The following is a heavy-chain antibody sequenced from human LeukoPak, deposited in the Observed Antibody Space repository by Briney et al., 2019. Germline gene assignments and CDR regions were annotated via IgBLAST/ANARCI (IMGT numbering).Heavy chain of an antibody. CDR1: GGSSSSYY. V-gene: IGHV4-4*07. Sequence: PSETLSLTCTVSGGSSSSYYWSWIRQPAGKGLEWIGRIYTSGSTNYNPSLKSRVTMSVDTSKNQFSLKLSSVTAADTAVYYCARDHATYCTNGVCYTGDYWGQGTLVTVSS. D-gene: IGHD2-8*01. CDR2: IYTSGST. J-gene: IGHJ4*02. CDR3: ARDHATYCTNGVCYTGDY.